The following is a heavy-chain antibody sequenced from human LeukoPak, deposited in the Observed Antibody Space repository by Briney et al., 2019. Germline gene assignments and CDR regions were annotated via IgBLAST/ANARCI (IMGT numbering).Heavy chain of an antibody. J-gene: IGHJ4*02. CDR2: IYSGGTT. CDR1: GFTVSSSD. Sequence: PGGSLRPSCVASGFTVSSSDMNWVRQAPGKGLEWVSVIYSGGTTSYADSVKGRFTISRDNSKNTLYLQMNSLRAEDTAVYYCARDRRGYGGNFDYWGQGTLVTVSS. CDR3: ARDRRGYGGNFDY. D-gene: IGHD4-23*01. V-gene: IGHV3-66*01.